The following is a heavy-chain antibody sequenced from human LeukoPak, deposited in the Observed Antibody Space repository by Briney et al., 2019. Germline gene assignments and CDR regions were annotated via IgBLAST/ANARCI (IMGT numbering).Heavy chain of an antibody. J-gene: IGHJ4*02. Sequence: SETLSLTCTVSGGSISSGGYYWSWIRQPAGKGLEWIGRIYTSGSTNYNPSLKSRVTMSVDTSKNQFSLKLSSVTAADTAVYYCARASLPYYDFWSGYPEYYFDYWGQGTLVTVSS. CDR2: IYTSGST. V-gene: IGHV4-61*02. CDR3: ARASLPYYDFWSGYPEYYFDY. CDR1: GGSISSGGYY. D-gene: IGHD3-3*01.